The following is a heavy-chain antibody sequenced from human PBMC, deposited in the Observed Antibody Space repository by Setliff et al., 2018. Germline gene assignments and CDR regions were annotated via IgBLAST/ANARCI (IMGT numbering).Heavy chain of an antibody. CDR1: GGSISSYY. V-gene: IGHV4-4*08. D-gene: IGHD5-12*01. Sequence: PSETLSLTCTVSGGSISSYYWSWIRQPPGKGLEWIGYIYNSGSTNYNPSLKSRVTISVDTSKNQFSLKLSSVTAADTAVYYCAREGKYRDGYNSYYYYYYMDVWGKGTTVTVSS. J-gene: IGHJ6*03. CDR2: IYNSGST. CDR3: AREGKYRDGYNSYYYYYYMDV.